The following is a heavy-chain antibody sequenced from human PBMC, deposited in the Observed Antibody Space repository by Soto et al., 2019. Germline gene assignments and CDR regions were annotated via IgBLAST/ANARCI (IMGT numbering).Heavy chain of an antibody. CDR1: GGSFSGYY. V-gene: IGHV4-34*01. CDR3: ARGGGPATITI. D-gene: IGHD5-12*01. CDR2: INHSGST. Sequence: QVQLQQWGAGLLKPSETLSLTCAVYGGSFSGYYWSWIRQPPGKGLEWIGEINHSGSTNYNPSLKSRVTISVDTAKNQFSLKLSSVTAAATDVYYCARGGGPATITIWGQGTLVTVSS. J-gene: IGHJ4*02.